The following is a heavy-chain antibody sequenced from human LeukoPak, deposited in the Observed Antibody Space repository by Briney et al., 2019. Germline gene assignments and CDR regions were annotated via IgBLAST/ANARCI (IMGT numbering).Heavy chain of an antibody. V-gene: IGHV3-30-3*01. CDR3: ARDLAGYSSSWSPGYYYYGMDV. Sequence: PGGSLRLSCAASGFTFSSYAMHWVRQAPGKGLEWVAVISYDGSNKYYADSVKGRFTISRDNSKNTLYLQMNSLRAEDTAVYYCARDLAGYSSSWSPGYYYYGMDVWGQGTTVTVSS. CDR2: ISYDGSNK. J-gene: IGHJ6*02. CDR1: GFTFSSYA. D-gene: IGHD6-13*01.